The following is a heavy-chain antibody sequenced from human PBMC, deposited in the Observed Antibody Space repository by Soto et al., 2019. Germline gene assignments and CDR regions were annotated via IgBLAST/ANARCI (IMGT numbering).Heavy chain of an antibody. CDR2: MNVGNGDA. V-gene: IGHV1-3*01. CDR3: ARDVTIGY. D-gene: IGHD2-21*02. Sequence: ASVKVSCKASGYSIINYIMFWVRQAPGQRLEWVGWMNVGNGDAKYSQKLQGRVTLTRDTSASTVYMELNSLTSEDTAVYYCARDVTIGYWGQGTLVTVSS. J-gene: IGHJ4*02. CDR1: GYSIINYI.